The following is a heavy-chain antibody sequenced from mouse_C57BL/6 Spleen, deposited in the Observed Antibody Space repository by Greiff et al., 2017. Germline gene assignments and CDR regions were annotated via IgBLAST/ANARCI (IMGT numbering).Heavy chain of an antibody. D-gene: IGHD2-5*01. Sequence: VMLVESGPGLVAPSQSLSITCTVSGFSLTSYAISWVRQPPGKGLEWIGVIWPGGGTNYNSALKSRLGHSKDNSQSPGFLKMNSLQIDDTARYYCARNHSSNYEVYYYAMDYWGQGTSVTVSS. CDR2: IWPGGGT. CDR1: GFSLTSYA. V-gene: IGHV2-9-1*01. CDR3: ARNHSSNYEVYYYAMDY. J-gene: IGHJ4*01.